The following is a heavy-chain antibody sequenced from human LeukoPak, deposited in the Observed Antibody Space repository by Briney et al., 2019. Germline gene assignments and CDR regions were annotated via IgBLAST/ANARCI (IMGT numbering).Heavy chain of an antibody. V-gene: IGHV4-39*07. CDR2: IYYSGST. J-gene: IGHJ5*02. CDR1: GGSISSSSYY. D-gene: IGHD2-2*02. CDR3: ARALASLEYCSSTSCYIWFDP. Sequence: KPSETLPLTCTVSGGSISSSSYYWGWIRQPPGKGLEWIGSIYYSGSTYYNPSLKSRVTISVDTSKNQFSLKLSSVTVADTAVYYCARALASLEYCSSTSCYIWFDPWGQGTPVTVSS.